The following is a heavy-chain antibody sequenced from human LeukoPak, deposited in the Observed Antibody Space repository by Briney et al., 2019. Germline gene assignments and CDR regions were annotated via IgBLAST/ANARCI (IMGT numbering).Heavy chain of an antibody. D-gene: IGHD3-22*01. J-gene: IGHJ4*02. Sequence: GGSLRLSCAASGFTFSSYAMGWVRQAPGKGPDWVSSISGSGGHTYFADSVRGRFTISRDNSKNTLDLQMNSLKVEYTAVYYCAKFRYHSNDNNYLDFNYWGQGTLVTVSS. V-gene: IGHV3-23*01. CDR1: GFTFSSYA. CDR2: ISGSGGHT. CDR3: AKFRYHSNDNNYLDFNY.